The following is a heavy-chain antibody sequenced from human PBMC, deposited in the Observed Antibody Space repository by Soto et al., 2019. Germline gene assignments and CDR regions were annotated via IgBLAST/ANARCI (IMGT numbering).Heavy chain of an antibody. J-gene: IGHJ6*02. D-gene: IGHD3-16*01. Sequence: ASVKVSCKASGYTFTSYYMHWVRQAPGQGLEWMGIINPSGGSTSYAQKFQGRVTITADESTSTAYMELSSLRSEDTAVYYCARLDVLRPTHDYYYGMDVWGQGTTVNVSS. CDR2: INPSGGST. CDR3: ARLDVLRPTHDYYYGMDV. V-gene: IGHV1-46*01. CDR1: GYTFTSYY.